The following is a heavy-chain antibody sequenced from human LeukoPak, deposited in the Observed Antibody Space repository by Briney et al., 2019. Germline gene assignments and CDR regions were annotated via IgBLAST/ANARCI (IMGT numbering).Heavy chain of an antibody. J-gene: IGHJ6*02. V-gene: IGHV4-59*01. CDR3: ARDRGIVAAKNYYYYYGMDV. Sequence: SETLSLTCTVSGASISSYYWSWIRQPPGKGLEWIGYIYYSGSTNYNPSLKSRVTISVDTSKDQFSLKLSSVTAADTAVYYCARDRGIVAAKNYYYYYGMDVWGQGTTVTVSS. CDR1: GASISSYY. CDR2: IYYSGST. D-gene: IGHD1-26*01.